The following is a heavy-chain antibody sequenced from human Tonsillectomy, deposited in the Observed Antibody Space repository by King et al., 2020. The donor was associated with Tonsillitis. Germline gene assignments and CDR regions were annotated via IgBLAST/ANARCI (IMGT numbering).Heavy chain of an antibody. V-gene: IGHV3-30*18. D-gene: IGHD1-14*01. J-gene: IGHJ4*02. Sequence: VQLVESGGGVVQPGGSLRLSCEASGFIFKSFGMHWVRQAPGKGLEWVASLSYDGGNKYYAESVKGRFTISRDNSEHTLYLQMNSLRGEDTAIYYCAKEGAGPFDSWGQGTLVTVSA. CDR2: LSYDGGNK. CDR3: AKEGAGPFDS. CDR1: GFIFKSFG.